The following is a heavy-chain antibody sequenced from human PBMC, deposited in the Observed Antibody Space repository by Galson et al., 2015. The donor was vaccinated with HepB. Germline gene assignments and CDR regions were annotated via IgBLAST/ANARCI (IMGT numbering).Heavy chain of an antibody. CDR1: GFTFSSYA. J-gene: IGHJ3*02. CDR2: ISYDGSNK. V-gene: IGHV3-30-3*01. CDR3: ARDISIADLNPGAFDI. D-gene: IGHD6-13*01. Sequence: SLRLSCAASGFTFSSYAMHWVRQAPGKGLEWVAVISYDGSNKYYADSVKGRFTISRDNSKNTLYLQMNSLRAEDTAVYYCARDISIADLNPGAFDIWGQGTMVTVSS.